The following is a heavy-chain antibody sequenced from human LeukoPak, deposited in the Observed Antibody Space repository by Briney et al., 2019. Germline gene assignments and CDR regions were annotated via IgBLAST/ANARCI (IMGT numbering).Heavy chain of an antibody. D-gene: IGHD3-3*01. CDR1: GFTFSSYA. Sequence: QTGGPLRLSCAASGFTFSSYAMSWVRQAPGKGLEWVSAISGSGGSTYYADSVKGRFTISRDNSKNTLYLQMNSLRAEDTAVYYCAKDWSGYDAFDIWGQGTMVTVSS. CDR3: AKDWSGYDAFDI. V-gene: IGHV3-23*01. J-gene: IGHJ3*02. CDR2: ISGSGGST.